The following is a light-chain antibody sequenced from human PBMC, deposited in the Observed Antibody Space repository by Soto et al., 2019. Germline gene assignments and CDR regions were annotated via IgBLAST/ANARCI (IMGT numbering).Light chain of an antibody. CDR3: QQSYSAPYT. J-gene: IGKJ2*01. CDR1: QSVDEY. CDR2: SAS. V-gene: IGKV1-39*01. Sequence: DIQMTQSPSSLSASVGDRVTITCRTSQSVDEYLNWYQHRPGKAPNLLIYSASDLRSGVPSRFSGRGSGTSFTLTISSLQPEDFATYYCQQSYSAPYTFGQGTRVDIK.